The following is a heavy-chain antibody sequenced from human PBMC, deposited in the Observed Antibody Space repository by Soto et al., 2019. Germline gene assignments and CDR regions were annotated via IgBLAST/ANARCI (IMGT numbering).Heavy chain of an antibody. V-gene: IGHV3-48*03. CDR2: ISSSGRTI. CDR3: ARSPFLECN. CDR1: GFTFSSYE. D-gene: IGHD3-3*02. J-gene: IGHJ4*02. Sequence: LRLSCAASGFTFSSYEMNWVRQAPGKGLEWVSYISSSGRTIYYAGSVKGRFTISRDNAKNSLFLQMNSLRVEDTAVYYCARSPFLECNWAQGTLVTVSS.